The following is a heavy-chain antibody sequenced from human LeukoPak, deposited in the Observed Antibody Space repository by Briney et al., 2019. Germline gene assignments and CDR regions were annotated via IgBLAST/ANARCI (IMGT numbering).Heavy chain of an antibody. CDR3: TRLAGGAAADNYYYGMDV. CDR2: IRSKANSYAT. J-gene: IGHJ6*02. D-gene: IGHD6-13*01. V-gene: IGHV3-73*01. Sequence: GGSLKLSCAASGFTFSGSAMHWVRQASGKGLEWVGRIRSKANSYATAYAASVKGRFTISRDDSKNTAYLQMNSLKTEDTAVYYCTRLAGGAAADNYYYGMDVWGQGTTVTVSS. CDR1: GFTFSGSA.